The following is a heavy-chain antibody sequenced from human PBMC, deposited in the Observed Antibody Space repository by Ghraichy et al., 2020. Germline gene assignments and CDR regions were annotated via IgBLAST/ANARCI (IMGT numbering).Heavy chain of an antibody. Sequence: GGSLRLSCAASGFTFSSYWMSWVRQAPGKGLEWVANIKQDGSEKYYVDSVKGRFTISRDNAKNSLYLQMNSLRAEDTAVYYCVRDQWEDYYYYMDVWGKGTTVTVSS. J-gene: IGHJ6*03. CDR1: GFTFSSYW. CDR3: VRDQWEDYYYYMDV. V-gene: IGHV3-7*01. CDR2: IKQDGSEK. D-gene: IGHD1-26*01.